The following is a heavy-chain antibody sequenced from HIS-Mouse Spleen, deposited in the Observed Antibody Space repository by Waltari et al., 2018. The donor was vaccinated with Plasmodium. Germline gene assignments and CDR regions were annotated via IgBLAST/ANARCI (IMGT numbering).Heavy chain of an antibody. CDR3: ASSGSGSYYY. V-gene: IGHV4-34*01. J-gene: IGHJ4*02. CDR1: GVSFSGYY. Sequence: QVQLQQWGAGLLQPSETRSLSCAVYGVSFSGYYWSWIRQPPGKGLEWIGEINHSGSTNYNPSLKSRVTISVDTSKNQFSLKLSSVTAADTAVYYCASSGSGSYYYWGQGTLVTVSS. D-gene: IGHD3-10*01. CDR2: INHSGST.